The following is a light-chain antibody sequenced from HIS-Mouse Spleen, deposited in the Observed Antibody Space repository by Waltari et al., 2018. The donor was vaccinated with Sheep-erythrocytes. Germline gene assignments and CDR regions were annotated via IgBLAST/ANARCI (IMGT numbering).Light chain of an antibody. Sequence: QSALTQPRSVSGSPGQSVTISCTGTSSAVGGYNYVSWYQQHPGKAPKLMIYDVSKRPSGVPDRFSGSKSGNTASLTISGLQAEDEADYYCCSYAGSNNVVFGGGTKLTVL. J-gene: IGLJ2*01. CDR3: CSYAGSNNVV. CDR2: DVS. CDR1: SSAVGGYNY. V-gene: IGLV2-11*01.